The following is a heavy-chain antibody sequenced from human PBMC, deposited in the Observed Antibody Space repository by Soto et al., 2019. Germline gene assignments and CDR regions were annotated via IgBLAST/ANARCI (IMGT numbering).Heavy chain of an antibody. V-gene: IGHV4-39*01. CDR1: GVSISSNTYY. Sequence: PSETLSLTCTVSGVSISSNTYYWGWIRQPPGKGLEWIGSIYYSGTTYYNPSLKSRVTISVDTSKSQFSLTLSSVTAAATAWIYCARHYRGGYQLDWGEGTLVTVSS. CDR3: ARHYRGGYQLD. CDR2: IYYSGTT. J-gene: IGHJ4*02. D-gene: IGHD3-16*02.